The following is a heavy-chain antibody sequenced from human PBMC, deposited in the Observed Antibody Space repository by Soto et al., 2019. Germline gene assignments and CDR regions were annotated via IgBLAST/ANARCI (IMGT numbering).Heavy chain of an antibody. V-gene: IGHV1-69*01. CDR2: IIPIFGTA. D-gene: IGHD6-6*01. Sequence: VQLVESGGGLVQPGGSLRLSCAASGFTFSSYAISWVRQAPGQGLEWMGGIIPIFGTANYAQKFQGRVTITADESTSTAYMELSSLRSEDTAVYYCARSYSSSSPVFDYWGQGTLVTVSS. J-gene: IGHJ4*02. CDR1: GFTFSSYA. CDR3: ARSYSSSSPVFDY.